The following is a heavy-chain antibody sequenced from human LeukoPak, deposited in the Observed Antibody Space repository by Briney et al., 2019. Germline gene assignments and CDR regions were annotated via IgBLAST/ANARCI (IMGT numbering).Heavy chain of an antibody. J-gene: IGHJ5*02. Sequence: SETLSLTCAVYGGSLSGFYWSWIRQPPGKGLEWIGEINHSGSTNYNPSLKSRVTMSMDTSKKQLSLRVTSVTAADTAVYYCARASSYDSVTRYDPAWFGPWGQGTLVPVSS. CDR1: GGSLSGFY. CDR3: ARASSYDSVTRYDPAWFGP. D-gene: IGHD3-22*01. V-gene: IGHV4-34*01. CDR2: INHSGST.